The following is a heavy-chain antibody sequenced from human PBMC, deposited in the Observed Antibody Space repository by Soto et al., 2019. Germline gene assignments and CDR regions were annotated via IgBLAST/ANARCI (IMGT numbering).Heavy chain of an antibody. CDR3: ARDTGTNPDYKFWSGYYTGYYFDY. Sequence: EVQLVESGGGLVQPGGSLRLSCAASGFTFSSYWMSWVRQAPGKGLEWVANIKQDGSEKYYVDSVKGRFTISRDNAKNSLYLQMNRLRAEDTAVYYCARDTGTNPDYKFWSGYYTGYYFDYWGQGTLVTV. D-gene: IGHD3-3*01. J-gene: IGHJ4*02. V-gene: IGHV3-7*01. CDR2: IKQDGSEK. CDR1: GFTFSSYW.